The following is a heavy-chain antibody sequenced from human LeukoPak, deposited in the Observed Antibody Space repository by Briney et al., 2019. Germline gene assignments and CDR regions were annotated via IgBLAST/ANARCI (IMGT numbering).Heavy chain of an antibody. Sequence: PSETLSLTCTVSGRSISSYYWSWIRQPPGKGLEWNGYIYYSGSTNYNPSLKSRVTISVDTPKNQFSLKLSSVTAADTAVYYCARHDLRGSWYYFDYWGQGTLVTVSS. V-gene: IGHV4-59*08. D-gene: IGHD6-13*01. CDR3: ARHDLRGSWYYFDY. CDR2: IYYSGST. CDR1: GRSISSYY. J-gene: IGHJ4*02.